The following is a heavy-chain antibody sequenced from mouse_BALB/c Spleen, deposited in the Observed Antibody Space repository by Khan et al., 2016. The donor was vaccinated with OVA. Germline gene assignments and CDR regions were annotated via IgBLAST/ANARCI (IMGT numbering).Heavy chain of an antibody. D-gene: IGHD2-2*01. CDR1: GFSLTNYG. Sequence: VQLQESGPGLVAPSQSLSITCTVSGFSLTNYGVSWVRQPPGKGLEWLGVIWGDGSTNYHSALISRLSINKDNSKSQVFIKLNSLQTEDTATYYCAIIYYGYDWFAYWGQGTLVTVAA. CDR3: AIIYYGYDWFAY. J-gene: IGHJ3*01. CDR2: IWGDGST. V-gene: IGHV2-3*01.